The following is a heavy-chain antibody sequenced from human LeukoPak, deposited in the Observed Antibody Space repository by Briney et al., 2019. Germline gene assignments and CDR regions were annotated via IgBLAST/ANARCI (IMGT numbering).Heavy chain of an antibody. V-gene: IGHV3-48*01. D-gene: IGHD2-2*01. CDR2: IGIDSGNT. Sequence: GGSLRLSCAASGFTSIDYTMNWVRQAPGKGLEWISYIGIDSGNTNYADSVKGRFTISGDKAKNSLYLQMNSLRVEDTAVYYCARDHKYAFDNWGERTLVTVPS. CDR1: GFTSIDYT. J-gene: IGHJ4*02. CDR3: ARDHKYAFDN.